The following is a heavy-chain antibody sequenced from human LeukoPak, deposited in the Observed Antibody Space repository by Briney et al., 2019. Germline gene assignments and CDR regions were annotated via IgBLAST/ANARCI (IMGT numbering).Heavy chain of an antibody. V-gene: IGHV1-18*01. J-gene: IGHJ6*03. Sequence: ASVKVSCKASGYTFTSYGISWVRQAPGQGLEWMGWISAYNGNTNYAQKLQGRVTMTTDTSTSTAYMELSSLRSEDTAVYYCARGAGAIDYYYMDVWGKGTTVTVSS. CDR3: ARGAGAIDYYYMDV. D-gene: IGHD1-26*01. CDR1: GYTFTSYG. CDR2: ISAYNGNT.